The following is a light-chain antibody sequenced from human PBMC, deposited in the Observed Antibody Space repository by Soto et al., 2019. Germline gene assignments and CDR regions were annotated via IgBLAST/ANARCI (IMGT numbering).Light chain of an antibody. CDR3: QLYGSSPPAVA. V-gene: IGKV3-20*01. Sequence: EIVLTQSPGTLFLSQGERATLSCRASQSVSSSYLAWYQQKPGQAPRLLIYGASSRATGIPDRFSGSGSGTDFTLTISRLEPEDFAVYYCQLYGSSPPAVAFGQGTKV. J-gene: IGKJ1*01. CDR1: QSVSSSY. CDR2: GAS.